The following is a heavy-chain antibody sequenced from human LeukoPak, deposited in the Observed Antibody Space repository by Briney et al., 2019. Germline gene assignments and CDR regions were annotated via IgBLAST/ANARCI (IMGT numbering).Heavy chain of an antibody. D-gene: IGHD6-13*01. J-gene: IGHJ4*02. CDR3: ASLDDSSSWYDYFDY. CDR2: ISSSSSYI. CDR1: GFTFSSYS. Sequence: PGGSLRLSCAASGFTFSSYSMNWVRQAPGKGLEWVSSISSSSSYIYYAGSVKGRFTISRDNARNSLYLQMNSLRAEDTAVYYCASLDDSSSWYDYFDYWGQGTLVTVSS. V-gene: IGHV3-21*01.